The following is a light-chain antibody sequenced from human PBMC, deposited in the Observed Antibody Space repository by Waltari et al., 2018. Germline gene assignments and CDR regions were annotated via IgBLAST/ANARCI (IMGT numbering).Light chain of an antibody. V-gene: IGLV2-8*01. CDR1: TSDVGGYNY. Sequence: QSALTQPPSASGSPGQSVTISCTGTTSDVGGYNYVSWYQQHPGKAPKLVIYEVTMRPSGVPDRFSGSKSGNTASLTVSGLQAEDEANYYCSSYAGSNNLGVFGGGTKLTVL. CDR3: SSYAGSNNLGV. CDR2: EVT. J-gene: IGLJ3*02.